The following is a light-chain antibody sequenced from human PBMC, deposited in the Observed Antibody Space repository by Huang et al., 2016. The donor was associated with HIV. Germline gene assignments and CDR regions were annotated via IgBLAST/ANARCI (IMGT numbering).Light chain of an antibody. CDR1: QSRLYRLNNKNY. Sequence: DIVMTQSPDSLSVSPGERATIDCKSSQSRLYRLNNKNYLAWFQQKPGRPPKLLLYWASTRESGMPERFSGSGSGTDFTLTINNLQPEDVATYYCQQYYQNPQTFGQGT. J-gene: IGKJ5*01. CDR2: WAS. CDR3: QQYYQNPQT. V-gene: IGKV4-1*01.